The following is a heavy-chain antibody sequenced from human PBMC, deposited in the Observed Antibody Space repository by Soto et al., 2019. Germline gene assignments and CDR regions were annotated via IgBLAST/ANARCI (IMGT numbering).Heavy chain of an antibody. V-gene: IGHV3-74*01. CDR2: INSDGSST. CDR3: ARGEDTRYYYYYMDV. J-gene: IGHJ6*03. CDR1: GFTFSSYW. Sequence: GGSLRLSCAASGFTFSSYWMHWVRQAPGKGLVWVSRINSDGSSTSYADSVKGRFTISRDNAKNTLYLQMNSLRAEDTAVYYCARGEDTRYYYYYMDVWGKGTTVTSP. D-gene: IGHD5-18*01.